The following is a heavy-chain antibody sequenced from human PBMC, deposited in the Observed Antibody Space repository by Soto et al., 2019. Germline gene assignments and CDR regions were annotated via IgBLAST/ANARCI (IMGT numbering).Heavy chain of an antibody. J-gene: IGHJ4*02. CDR3: ARGAGYCSAGSCYNFDY. Sequence: GESLKISCMGSGYKVSTWHNFTSYWIARVRQMPGEGLEWMGMIWPGNSDTKYSPSFQGQVTISADKSIGTAYLQWSSLKAPDSALYYCARGAGYCSAGSCYNFDYWGQGALVTVSS. CDR2: IWPGNSDT. V-gene: IGHV5-51*01. D-gene: IGHD2-15*01. CDR1: GYKVSTWHNFTSYW.